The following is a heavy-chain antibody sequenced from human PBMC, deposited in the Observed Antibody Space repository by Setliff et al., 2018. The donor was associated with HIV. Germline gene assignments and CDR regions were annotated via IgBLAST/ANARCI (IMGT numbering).Heavy chain of an antibody. CDR1: GGSLSGYY. V-gene: IGHV4-34*01. J-gene: IGHJ2*01. CDR3: AREGGQGYSGSGSFYHRNFDL. Sequence: SETLSLTCAVYGGSLSGYYWSWVRQSPGRGLEWIGEINQSGNTNFNPSLKSRLIISVDTSKSQFSLKLTSVTAADTALFYCAREGGQGYSGSGSFYHRNFDLWGRGTLVTVSS. D-gene: IGHD3-10*01. CDR2: INQSGNT.